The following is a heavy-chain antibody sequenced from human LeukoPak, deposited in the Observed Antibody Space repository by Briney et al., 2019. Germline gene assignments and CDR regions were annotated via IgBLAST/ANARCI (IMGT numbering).Heavy chain of an antibody. CDR1: GFTFSSYG. V-gene: IGHV3-30*02. D-gene: IGHD6-13*01. Sequence: GGSLRLSCAASGFTFSSYGMHWVRQAPGKGLEWLSFIRFDGSEKYYADSVKARFSISRDNSMNTLYLQMNSLRAEDTAVYYCAKGSPTAGIPFDYWGQGTLVTVSS. CDR2: IRFDGSEK. CDR3: AKGSPTAGIPFDY. J-gene: IGHJ4*02.